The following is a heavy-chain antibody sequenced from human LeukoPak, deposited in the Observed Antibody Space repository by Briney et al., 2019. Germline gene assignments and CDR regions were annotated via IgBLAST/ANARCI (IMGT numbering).Heavy chain of an antibody. J-gene: IGHJ4*02. D-gene: IGHD6-19*01. V-gene: IGHV3-7*01. CDR3: VKMRAVAGFDS. CDR2: IKQDGRDK. CDR1: GFTFSAYW. Sequence: GGSLRLSCAASGFTFSAYWMTWVRQAPGKGLEWVANIKQDGRDKYYVDSVKGRFTISRDNAKNLVFLQMNSLSADDTAVYYCVKMRAVAGFDSWGQGTLVTVSS.